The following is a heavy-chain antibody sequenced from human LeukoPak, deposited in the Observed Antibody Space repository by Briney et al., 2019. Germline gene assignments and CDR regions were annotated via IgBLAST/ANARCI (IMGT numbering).Heavy chain of an antibody. J-gene: IGHJ4*02. CDR1: GYTFTSYG. D-gene: IGHD2-15*01. CDR2: ISAYNSNT. V-gene: IGHV1-18*01. CDR3: ARDARSYCSGGSCLPY. Sequence: GASVKVSCKASGYTFTSYGISWVRQAPGQGLEWMGWISAYNSNTNYAQKLQGRVTMTTDTSTSTAYMELRSLRSDDTAVYYCARDARSYCSGGSCLPYWGQGTLVTVSS.